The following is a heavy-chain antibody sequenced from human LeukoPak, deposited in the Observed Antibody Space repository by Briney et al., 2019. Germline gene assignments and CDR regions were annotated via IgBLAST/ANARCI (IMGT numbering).Heavy chain of an antibody. CDR2: IYYSGRT. Sequence: SETLSLTCSVSGGSISSYYWSWIRQPPGKGLEWIGYIYYSGRTNYNPSLKSRVTISVDTSKNQFSLKLSSVTAADTAVYYCARGGIDYYDSSGYLYLGWGAYYYYYYMDVWGKGTTVTVSS. V-gene: IGHV4-59*01. CDR1: GGSISSYY. D-gene: IGHD3-22*01. CDR3: ARGGIDYYDSSGYLYLGWGAYYYYYYMDV. J-gene: IGHJ6*03.